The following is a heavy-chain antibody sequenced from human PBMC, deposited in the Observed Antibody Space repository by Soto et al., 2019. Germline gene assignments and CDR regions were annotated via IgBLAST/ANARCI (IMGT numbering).Heavy chain of an antibody. Sequence: EVQLLESGGGLVQPGGSRRLSCTASGLTFSSYAMSWVRQAPGKGLEWVSAISSTGGTTYYADSVRGRFTISRDNSKNTLYLQMNSLRPEDTAIYYCAKKLSGSGRNFDYWGQGTLVTVSS. CDR1: GLTFSSYA. J-gene: IGHJ4*02. D-gene: IGHD3-10*01. V-gene: IGHV3-23*01. CDR2: ISSTGGTT. CDR3: AKKLSGSGRNFDY.